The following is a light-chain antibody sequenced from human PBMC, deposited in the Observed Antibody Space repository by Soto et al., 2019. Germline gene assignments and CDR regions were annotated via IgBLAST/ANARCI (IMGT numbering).Light chain of an antibody. V-gene: IGLV4-69*01. CDR2: LNSDGSH. J-gene: IGLJ3*02. CDR3: QTWGTGLLV. Sequence: QLVLTQSPSASASLGASVKLTCTLSSGHSSYAIAWHQQQPEKGPRYLMKLNSDGSHSKGDGIPDRFSGSSSGAERYLTISSLQSEDGADYYCQTWGTGLLVFGGGTKVTVL. CDR1: SGHSSYA.